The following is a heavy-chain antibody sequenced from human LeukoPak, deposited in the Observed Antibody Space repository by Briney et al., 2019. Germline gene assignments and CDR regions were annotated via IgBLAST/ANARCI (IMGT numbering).Heavy chain of an antibody. CDR1: GFTFGDYA. CDR2: IYPGDSDT. J-gene: IGHJ4*02. V-gene: IGHV5-51*01. CDR3: ARQNDFRLDY. Sequence: GGSLRLSCTASGFTFGDYAMSWVRQMPGKGLEWMGIIYPGDSDTRYSPSLQGQVTISVDTSIGTAYLQWSSLKASDTAIYYCARQNDFRLDYWGQGTLVTVSS. D-gene: IGHD3-3*01.